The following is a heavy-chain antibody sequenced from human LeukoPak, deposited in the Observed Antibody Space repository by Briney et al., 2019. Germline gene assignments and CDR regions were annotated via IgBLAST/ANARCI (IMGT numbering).Heavy chain of an antibody. V-gene: IGHV3-53*01. J-gene: IGHJ6*02. CDR2: IYSGGST. CDR3: ARDGTHYSGSGSSNYYYYGMDV. D-gene: IGHD3-10*01. Sequence: GGSLRLSCAASGFTVSSNYMSWVRQAPGKGLEWVSVIYSGGSTYYADSVKGRFTISRGNSKKKLYLQLTNLRAEDTVVYYCARDGTHYSGSGSSNYYYYGMDVWGQGTTVTVSS. CDR1: GFTVSSNY.